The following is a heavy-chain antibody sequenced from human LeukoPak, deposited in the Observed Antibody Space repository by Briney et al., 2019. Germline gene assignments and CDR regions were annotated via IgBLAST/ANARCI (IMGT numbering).Heavy chain of an antibody. CDR3: ARLPYYYDSSGYYPPYFDY. CDR2: IYPGDSDT. CDR1: GYSFTSYW. J-gene: IGHJ4*02. V-gene: IGHV5-51*01. Sequence: GESLKISCKGSGYSFTSYWIGWVRQMPGKGLEWMGIIYPGDSDTRYSPSFQGQVTISADKSICTAYLQWSSLKASDTAMYYCARLPYYYDSSGYYPPYFDYWGQGTLVTVSS. D-gene: IGHD3-22*01.